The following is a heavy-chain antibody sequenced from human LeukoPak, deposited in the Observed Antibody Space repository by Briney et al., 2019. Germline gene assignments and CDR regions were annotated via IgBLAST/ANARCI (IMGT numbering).Heavy chain of an antibody. D-gene: IGHD6-13*01. CDR1: GYTFTSYD. V-gene: IGHV1-8*01. Sequence: ASVKVSCKASGYTFTSYDINWVRQATGQGLEWMGWMNPNSGNTGYAQKFQGRVTMTRNTSISTAYMELSSLRSEDTAVYYCVGYSSSWLDAFDIWGQGTMVTVSS. CDR3: VGYSSSWLDAFDI. J-gene: IGHJ3*02. CDR2: MNPNSGNT.